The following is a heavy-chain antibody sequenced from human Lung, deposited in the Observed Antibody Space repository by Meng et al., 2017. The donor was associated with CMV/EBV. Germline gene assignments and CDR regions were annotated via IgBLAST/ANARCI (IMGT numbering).Heavy chain of an antibody. V-gene: IGHV1-46*02. Sequence: SGHPFNSYYIHWVRQAPGQGLEWMGMIIPSAGTTRDAQKFQGRVTLTSDTSTSTVYMDLTSLRSEDTAVYYCAREGSSHADAPFDKWGQGTLVTVSS. J-gene: IGHJ4*02. CDR2: IIPSAGTT. D-gene: IGHD3-10*01. CDR3: AREGSSHADAPFDK. CDR1: GHPFNSYY.